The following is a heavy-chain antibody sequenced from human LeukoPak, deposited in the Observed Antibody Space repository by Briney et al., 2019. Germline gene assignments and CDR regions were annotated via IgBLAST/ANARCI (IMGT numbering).Heavy chain of an antibody. J-gene: IGHJ4*02. CDR1: GFTFSSYG. Sequence: GRSLRLSCAASGFTFSSYGMHWVRQAPVKGLEWVAVISYDGSNKYYADSVKGRFTISRDNSKNTLYLQMNSLRAADTAVYYCARGPPLYGYDSSGYYYYFDYRGQGTLVTVSS. V-gene: IGHV3-30*03. D-gene: IGHD3-22*01. CDR3: ARGPPLYGYDSSGYYYYFDY. CDR2: ISYDGSNK.